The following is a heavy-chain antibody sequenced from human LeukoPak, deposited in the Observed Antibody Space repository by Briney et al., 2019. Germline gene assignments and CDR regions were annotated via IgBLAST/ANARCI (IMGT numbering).Heavy chain of an antibody. Sequence: GGSLRLSCAASGFTFSSYEMNWVRQAPGKGLEWVSYISSSGSTIYYADSVKGRFTISRDNSKNTLYLQMNSLRAEDTAVYYCAKDRPDYYYRSSDYHYAALEFWGQGTMVTVSS. V-gene: IGHV3-48*03. CDR1: GFTFSSYE. CDR2: ISSSGSTI. D-gene: IGHD3-22*01. CDR3: AKDRPDYYYRSSDYHYAALEF. J-gene: IGHJ3*01.